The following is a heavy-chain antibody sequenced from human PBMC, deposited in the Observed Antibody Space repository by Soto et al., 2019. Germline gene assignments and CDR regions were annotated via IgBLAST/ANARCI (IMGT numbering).Heavy chain of an antibody. V-gene: IGHV4-4*02. D-gene: IGHD2-15*01. J-gene: IGHJ4*02. Sequence: QVQLQESGPGLVKPSGTLSLTCAVSGGSISSSNWWGWVRQPPGKGLEGIGEIYHSGSTNYNPSLKSRVTISVDKSKNQFSLKLSSVTAADTAVYYCARLIYCSGGSCYYFDYWGQGTLVTVSS. CDR1: GGSISSSNW. CDR2: IYHSGST. CDR3: ARLIYCSGGSCYYFDY.